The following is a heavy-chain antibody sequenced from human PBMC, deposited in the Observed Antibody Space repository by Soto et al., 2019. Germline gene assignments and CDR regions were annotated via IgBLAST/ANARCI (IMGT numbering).Heavy chain of an antibody. CDR1: GFTFTRYS. CDR2: ISSTTNYI. Sequence: PGGSLRLSCAASGFTFTRYSMNWVREAPGKGLEWVSSISSTTNYIYYGDSMKGRFTISRDNAKNSLYLEMNSLRAEDTAVYYCARESEDLTSNFDYWGQGTLVTVSS. CDR3: ARESEDLTSNFDY. J-gene: IGHJ4*02. V-gene: IGHV3-21*06.